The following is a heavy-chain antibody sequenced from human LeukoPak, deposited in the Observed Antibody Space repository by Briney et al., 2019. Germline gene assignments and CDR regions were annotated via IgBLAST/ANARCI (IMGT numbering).Heavy chain of an antibody. CDR2: INHSGST. V-gene: IGHV4-34*01. J-gene: IGHJ4*02. CDR1: GGSFSGYY. Sequence: KSSETLSLTCAVYGGSFSGYYWSWIRQPPGKGLEWIGEINHSGSTNYNPSLKSRVTISVDTSKNQFSLKLSSVTAADTAVYYCARASYRIAVAVWGRGTLVTVSS. D-gene: IGHD6-19*01. CDR3: ARASYRIAVAV.